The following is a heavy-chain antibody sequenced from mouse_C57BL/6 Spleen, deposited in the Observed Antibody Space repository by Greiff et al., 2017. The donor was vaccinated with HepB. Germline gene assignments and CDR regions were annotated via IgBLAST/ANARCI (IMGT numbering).Heavy chain of an antibody. CDR2: IYPGDGDT. CDR3: ARAGGQLRPYYWYVDV. Sequence: VQLQQSGAELVKPGASVKISCKASGYAFSSYWMNWVKQRPGKGLEWIGQIYPGDGDTNYNGKFKGKATLTADKSYSTAYMQLSSLTSEDSAVYYCARAGGQLRPYYWYVDVWGTGTTVTVSS. V-gene: IGHV1-80*01. J-gene: IGHJ1*03. D-gene: IGHD3-3*01. CDR1: GYAFSSYW.